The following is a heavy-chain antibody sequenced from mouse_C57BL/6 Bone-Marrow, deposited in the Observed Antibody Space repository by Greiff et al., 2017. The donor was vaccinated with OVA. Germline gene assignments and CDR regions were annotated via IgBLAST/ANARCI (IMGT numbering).Heavy chain of an antibody. CDR1: GYSITSDY. D-gene: IGHD1-1*01. J-gene: IGHJ4*01. CDR3: ARGLFYYGSSLYYAMDY. CDR2: ISYSGST. V-gene: IGHV3-8*01. Sequence: VQLQQSGPGLAKPSQTLSLTCSVTGYSITSDYWNWIRKFPGNKLEYMGYISYSGSTDYNPSPNSRISITRDTSKNQYYLQLNSVTTADTATYYCARGLFYYGSSLYYAMDYWGQGTSVTVAS.